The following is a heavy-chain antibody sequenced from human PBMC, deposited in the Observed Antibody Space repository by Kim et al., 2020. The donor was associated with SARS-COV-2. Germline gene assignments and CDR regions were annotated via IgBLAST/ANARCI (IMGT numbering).Heavy chain of an antibody. J-gene: IGHJ4*02. Sequence: GGSLRLSCAASGFTFDDYGMSWVRQAPGKGLEWVSGINWNGGSTGYADSVKGRFTISRDNAKNSLYPQMNSLRAEDTALYHCARGRRDGYNRLDYWGQGTLVTVSS. CDR1: GFTFDDYG. V-gene: IGHV3-20*01. D-gene: IGHD5-12*01. CDR3: ARGRRDGYNRLDY. CDR2: INWNGGST.